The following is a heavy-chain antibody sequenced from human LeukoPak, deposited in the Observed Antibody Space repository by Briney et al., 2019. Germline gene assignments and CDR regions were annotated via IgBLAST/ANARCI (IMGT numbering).Heavy chain of an antibody. Sequence: GGSLRLSCAASGFTFSSYGMHWVRQAPGKGLEWVAFIRYDGSNKYYADSVKGRFTISRDNSKNTLYLQMNSLRAEDAAVYYCAKAAVAGPGGFSFDYWGQGTLVTVSS. CDR3: AKAAVAGPGGFSFDY. J-gene: IGHJ4*02. D-gene: IGHD6-19*01. CDR1: GFTFSSYG. V-gene: IGHV3-30*02. CDR2: IRYDGSNK.